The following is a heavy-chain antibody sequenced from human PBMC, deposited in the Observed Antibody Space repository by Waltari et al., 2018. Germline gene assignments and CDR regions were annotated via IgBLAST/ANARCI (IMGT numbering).Heavy chain of an antibody. J-gene: IGHJ4*02. Sequence: QITLKESGPTLVKPTQTLTLTCTFSGFSLSNSGVGVGWIRQPPGKDLGWLALIYWDDDKRYSPSLKGRLPITKDTSKNQVVLTMTNMDPVDTATYYCAHRLGVYDFWSGYYSPQPFDYWGQGTLVTVSS. CDR3: AHRLGVYDFWSGYYSPQPFDY. CDR1: GFSLSNSGVG. V-gene: IGHV2-5*02. CDR2: IYWDDDK. D-gene: IGHD3-3*01.